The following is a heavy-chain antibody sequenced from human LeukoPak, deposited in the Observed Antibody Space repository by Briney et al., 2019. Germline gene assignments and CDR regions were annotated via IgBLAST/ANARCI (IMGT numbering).Heavy chain of an antibody. CDR3: ARDRSGFGELLTPGYFDY. D-gene: IGHD3-10*01. CDR1: GYTFTSYY. V-gene: IGHV1-46*01. CDR2: INPSGGST. Sequence: ASVKVSCKASGYTFTSYYMHWVRQAPGQGLEWMGIINPSGGSTSYAQKFQGRVTTTRDTSTSTVYMELSSLRSEDTAVYYCARDRSGFGELLTPGYFDYWGQGTLVTVSS. J-gene: IGHJ4*02.